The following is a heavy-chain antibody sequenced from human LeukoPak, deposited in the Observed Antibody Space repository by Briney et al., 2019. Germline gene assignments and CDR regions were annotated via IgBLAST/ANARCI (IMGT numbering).Heavy chain of an antibody. CDR2: INHSGST. J-gene: IGHJ5*02. Sequence: SETLSLTCAVYGGSFSGYYWSWIRQPPGKGLEWIGEINHSGSTNYNPSLKSRVTISVDTSKNQFSLKLSSVTAADTAVYYYARAHFFGVVISPSNWFDPWGQGTLVTVSS. D-gene: IGHD3-3*01. CDR1: GGSFSGYY. V-gene: IGHV4-34*01. CDR3: ARAHFFGVVISPSNWFDP.